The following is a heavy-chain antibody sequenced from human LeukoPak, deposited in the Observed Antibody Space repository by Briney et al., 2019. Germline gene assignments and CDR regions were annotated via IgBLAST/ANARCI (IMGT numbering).Heavy chain of an antibody. CDR3: ARAGCSRRYYFDY. D-gene: IGHD4/OR15-4a*01. Sequence: PGGSLRLSCAASGFTFSSYEMNWVRQAPGKGLEWVSYISASGATIYSADSVKGRFTISRDNAKNSLYLRLTSLRAEDTAVYYCARAGCSRRYYFDYWGQGTVVTVSS. CDR1: GFTFSSYE. CDR2: ISASGATI. V-gene: IGHV3-48*03. J-gene: IGHJ4*02.